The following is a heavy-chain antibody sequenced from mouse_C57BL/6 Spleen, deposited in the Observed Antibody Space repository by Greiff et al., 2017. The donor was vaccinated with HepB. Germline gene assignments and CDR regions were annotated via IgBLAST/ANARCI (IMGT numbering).Heavy chain of an antibody. Sequence: VQLQESGAELVKPGASVKLSCKASGYTFTSYWMHWVKQRPGQGLEWIGMIHPNSGSTNYNEKFKSKATLTVDKSSSTAYMQLSSLTSEDSAVYYCARSGTTVVGLDYWGQGTTLTVSS. D-gene: IGHD1-1*01. V-gene: IGHV1-64*01. CDR2: IHPNSGST. CDR3: ARSGTTVVGLDY. CDR1: GYTFTSYW. J-gene: IGHJ2*01.